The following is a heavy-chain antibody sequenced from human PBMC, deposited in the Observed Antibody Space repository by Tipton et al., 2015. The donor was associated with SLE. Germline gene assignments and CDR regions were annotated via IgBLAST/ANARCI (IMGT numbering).Heavy chain of an antibody. CDR3: ASREGDYYGTYYYMDV. CDR1: GFTFSNYE. Sequence: SLRLSCAASGFTFSNYEMNWVRQALGKGLEWLAFIRYDGSNTYHADSVKGRFTISRDNAKNSLYLQMNSLRSEDTAVYYCASREGDYYGTYYYMDVWGKGTTVTVSS. D-gene: IGHD3-10*01. CDR2: IRYDGSNT. J-gene: IGHJ6*03. V-gene: IGHV3-33*08.